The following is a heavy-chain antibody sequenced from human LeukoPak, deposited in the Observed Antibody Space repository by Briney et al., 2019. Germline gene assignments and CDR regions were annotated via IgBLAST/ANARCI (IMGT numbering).Heavy chain of an antibody. V-gene: IGHV3-53*01. CDR3: ARAEMYSWNYFDY. CDR1: GFSVSSHY. D-gene: IGHD1-26*01. CDR2: VYRNNVT. Sequence: GGSLRLSCAASGFSVSSHYMSWVRPAPGKGLEWVSVVYRNNVTHQAAPVKGRFTICRDTSKNMLYLQMNSLRDEDTAVYYCARAEMYSWNYFDYWGQGTLVTVSS. J-gene: IGHJ4*02.